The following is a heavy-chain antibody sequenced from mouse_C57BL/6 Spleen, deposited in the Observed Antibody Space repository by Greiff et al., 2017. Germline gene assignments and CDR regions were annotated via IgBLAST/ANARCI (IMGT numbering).Heavy chain of an antibody. V-gene: IGHV1-61*01. Sequence: QVHVKQPGAELVRPGSSVKLSCKASGYTFTSYWMDWVKQRPGQGLEWIGNIYPSDSETHYNQKFKDKATLTVDKSSSTAYMQLSSLTSEDSAVYYCARWGGYSLEWGQGTTLTVSS. J-gene: IGHJ2*01. CDR1: GYTFTSYW. D-gene: IGHD2-2*01. CDR3: ARWGGYSLE. CDR2: IYPSDSET.